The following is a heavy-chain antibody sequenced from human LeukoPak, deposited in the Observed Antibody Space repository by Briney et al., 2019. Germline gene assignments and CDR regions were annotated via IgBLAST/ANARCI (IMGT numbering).Heavy chain of an antibody. Sequence: SETLSLTCTVSGDSISSGGHYWGWIRQTPGKRLEWIGNIYFSGDTSYNPSLKSRLTMSVDTSKNQLFLNLDSVTGADTAVYYCARDSGFWLYRGQGTLVTVYS. CDR1: GDSISSGGHY. CDR3: ARDSGFWLY. CDR2: IYFSGDT. J-gene: IGHJ4*02. V-gene: IGHV4-39*07. D-gene: IGHD3-22*01.